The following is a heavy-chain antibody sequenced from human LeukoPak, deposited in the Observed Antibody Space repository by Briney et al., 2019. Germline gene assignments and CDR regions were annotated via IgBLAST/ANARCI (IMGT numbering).Heavy chain of an antibody. V-gene: IGHV1-69*05. CDR2: IIPIFGTA. CDR1: GGTFSSYA. Sequence: GSSVKVSCKASGGTFSSYAISWVRQAPGPGLEWMGGIIPIFGTANYAQKSQGRVTITTDESTSTAYMELSSLRSEDTAVYYCASKVITGTTLGFDYWGQGTLVTVSS. D-gene: IGHD1-14*01. J-gene: IGHJ4*02. CDR3: ASKVITGTTLGFDY.